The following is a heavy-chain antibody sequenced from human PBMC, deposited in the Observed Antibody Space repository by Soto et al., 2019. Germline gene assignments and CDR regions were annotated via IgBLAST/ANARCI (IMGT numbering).Heavy chain of an antibody. CDR2: ISSSSSYI. CDR3: ARDAFGSSSSLGMDY. Sequence: EVQLLESGGGLVQPGGSLRLSCAASGFTFSSYAMSWVRQAPGKGLEWVSSISSSSSYIYYADSVKGRFTISRDNAKNSLYLQMNSLRAEDTAVYYCARDAFGSSSSLGMDYWGQGTLVTVSS. CDR1: GFTFSSYA. V-gene: IGHV3-21*01. J-gene: IGHJ4*02. D-gene: IGHD6-6*01.